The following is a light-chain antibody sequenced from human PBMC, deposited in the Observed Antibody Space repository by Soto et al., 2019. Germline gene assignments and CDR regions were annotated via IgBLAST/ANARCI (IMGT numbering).Light chain of an antibody. Sequence: QSVRTQPPSVSGAPGKRVTISCTGRSSNIGAGYDVHWYQQLPGTAPKLLIYGNSNRPSGVPDRFSGSKSGTSASLAITGLQAEDEADYYCQSYDSILSGSVFGGGTQLTV. CDR3: QSYDSILSGSV. CDR1: SSNIGAGYD. V-gene: IGLV1-40*01. CDR2: GNS. J-gene: IGLJ3*02.